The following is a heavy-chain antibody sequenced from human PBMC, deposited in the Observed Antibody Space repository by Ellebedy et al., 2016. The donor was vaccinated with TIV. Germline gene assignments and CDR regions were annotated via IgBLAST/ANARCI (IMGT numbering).Heavy chain of an antibody. CDR3: ARGPNYYGMDV. Sequence: SVKVSXXASGYTFTGYYMHWVRQAPGQGLEWMGGIIPIFGTANYAQKFQGRVTITADKSTSTAYMELSRLRSDDTAVYYCARGPNYYGMDVWGQGTTVTVSS. V-gene: IGHV1-69*06. J-gene: IGHJ6*02. CDR1: GYTFTGYY. CDR2: IIPIFGTA.